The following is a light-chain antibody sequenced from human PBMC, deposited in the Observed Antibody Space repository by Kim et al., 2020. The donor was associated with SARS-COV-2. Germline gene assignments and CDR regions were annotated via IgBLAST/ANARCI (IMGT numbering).Light chain of an antibody. V-gene: IGLV6-57*03. CDR1: SGSIASNY. CDR2: EDN. Sequence: GTPVTITCTRSSGSIASNYVQWYQQRPGSAPTTVIYEDNQRPSGVPDRFSGSIDSSSNSASLTISGLKTEDEADYYCQSYDSSNWVFGGGTQLTVL. CDR3: QSYDSSNWV. J-gene: IGLJ3*02.